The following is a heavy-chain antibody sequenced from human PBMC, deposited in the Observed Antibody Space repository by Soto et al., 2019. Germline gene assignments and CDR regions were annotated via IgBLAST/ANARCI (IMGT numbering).Heavy chain of an antibody. J-gene: IGHJ4*02. D-gene: IGHD3-10*01. Sequence: GGSLRLSCAASGFTFDDYAMHWVRQAPGKGLEWVSGIRWNSGSIGYADSVKGRFTISRDNAKNSLYLQMNSLRAEDTAVYYCARLGSWQQPGRVFDYWGQGTLVTVSS. V-gene: IGHV3-9*01. CDR3: ARLGSWQQPGRVFDY. CDR1: GFTFDDYA. CDR2: IRWNSGSI.